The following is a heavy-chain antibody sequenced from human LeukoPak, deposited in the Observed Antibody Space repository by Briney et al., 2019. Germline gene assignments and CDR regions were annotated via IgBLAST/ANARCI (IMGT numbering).Heavy chain of an antibody. V-gene: IGHV4-30-2*01. CDR3: ARTGTTVAYPEYFQH. D-gene: IGHD4-23*01. Sequence: PSQTLSLTCTVSGGSISSGGYYWSWIRQPPGKGLEWIGYIYHSGSTYYNPSLKSRVTISVDRSKNQFSLKLSSVTAADTAVYYCARTGTTVAYPEYFQHWGQGTLVTVSS. CDR2: IYHSGST. CDR1: GGSISSGGYY. J-gene: IGHJ1*01.